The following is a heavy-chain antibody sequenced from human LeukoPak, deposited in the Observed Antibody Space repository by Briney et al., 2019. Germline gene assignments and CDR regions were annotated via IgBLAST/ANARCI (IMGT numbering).Heavy chain of an antibody. V-gene: IGHV1-69*06. CDR2: IISFFGTT. J-gene: IGHJ4*02. D-gene: IGHD6-6*01. CDR1: GGTFSSSA. Sequence: SVKVSCKASGGTFSSSAISWVRQAPGQGLEWMGGIISFFGTTKYAQRFQGRVTITADKSTSTVYMELSSLRSEDTAMYYCASELASRPRGFDFWGQGTLVTVSS. CDR3: ASELASRPRGFDF.